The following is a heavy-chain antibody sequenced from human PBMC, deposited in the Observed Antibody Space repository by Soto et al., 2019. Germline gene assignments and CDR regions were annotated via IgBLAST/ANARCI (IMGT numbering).Heavy chain of an antibody. Sequence: QVQLVESGGGVVQPGRSLRLSCAASGFSFNTYDIHWVRQAPGKGLEWVTGISYDGSNSYYADSVKGRFTISRDSSKNMLYLQMTSLRAEDTAVYYGANPSVAGLYWYFDLWGPGTLVTVSS. CDR3: ANPSVAGLYWYFDL. CDR2: ISYDGSNS. J-gene: IGHJ2*01. D-gene: IGHD6-19*01. CDR1: GFSFNTYD. V-gene: IGHV3-30*18.